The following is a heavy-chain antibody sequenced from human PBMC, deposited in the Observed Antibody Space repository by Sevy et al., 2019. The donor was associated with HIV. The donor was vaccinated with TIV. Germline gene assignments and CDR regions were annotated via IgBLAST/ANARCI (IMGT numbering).Heavy chain of an antibody. CDR2: IFNDGKTK. CDR3: ARESGSDWYLDY. V-gene: IGHV3-33*01. D-gene: IGHD2-21*02. J-gene: IGHJ4*02. Sequence: GGSLRLSCKASGFIFSRYGVHRVRQAPGKGLEWVASIFNDGKTKYYGDPVKGRFTISRDDSKNTLYLQMDSLRAEDTAVYYCARESGSDWYLDYWGQGTLVTVSS. CDR1: GFIFSRYG.